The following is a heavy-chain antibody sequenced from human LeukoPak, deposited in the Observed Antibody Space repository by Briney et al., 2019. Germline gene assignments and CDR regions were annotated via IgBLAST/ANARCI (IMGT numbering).Heavy chain of an antibody. Sequence: ASVKVSCKASGYTFTSYDVNWFRQATGQGLEWMGWMNPNSGNTGYAQKFQGRVTLTRDTSISTAYMELSSLRSEDTAVYYCAKNTALTGEFESWGQGTLVTVSS. J-gene: IGHJ4*02. D-gene: IGHD7-27*01. CDR2: MNPNSGNT. V-gene: IGHV1-8*01. CDR3: AKNTALTGEFES. CDR1: GYTFTSYD.